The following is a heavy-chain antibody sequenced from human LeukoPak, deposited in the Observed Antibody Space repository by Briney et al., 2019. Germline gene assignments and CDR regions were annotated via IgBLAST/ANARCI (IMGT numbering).Heavy chain of an antibody. CDR2: INANSGTT. J-gene: IGHJ5*01. D-gene: IGHD6-19*01. CDR3: AKPISGGLAVTADWFDP. V-gene: IGHV3-23*01. Sequence: GGSLRLSCAASGFAFSFYAMSWLRQPPGKGLEWVSTINANSGTTSYAASVRGRFTISRDNSKNTLYLQVNGLRADDTAVYYCAKPISGGLAVTADWFDPWGQGTLVVVSS. CDR1: GFAFSFYA.